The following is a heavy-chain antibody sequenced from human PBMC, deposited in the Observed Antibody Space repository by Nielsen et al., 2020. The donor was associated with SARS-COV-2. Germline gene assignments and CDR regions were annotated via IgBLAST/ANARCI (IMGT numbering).Heavy chain of an antibody. D-gene: IGHD2-15*01. CDR1: GFTFSSYW. Sequence: GESLKISCAASGFTFSSYWMSWVRQAPGKGLEWVANIKQDGSEKYYVDSVKGRFTISRDNAKNSLYLQMNSLRAEDTAVYYCARDLRRATFDYWGQGTLVTVSS. CDR2: IKQDGSEK. V-gene: IGHV3-7*05. J-gene: IGHJ4*02. CDR3: ARDLRRATFDY.